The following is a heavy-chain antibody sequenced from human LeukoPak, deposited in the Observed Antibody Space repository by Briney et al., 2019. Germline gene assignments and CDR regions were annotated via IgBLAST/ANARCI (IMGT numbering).Heavy chain of an antibody. CDR1: GFTFSSYA. V-gene: IGHV3-23*01. D-gene: IGHD3-10*01. CDR3: ARGASHGSGSYYPFAFDI. Sequence: GGSLRLSCAASGFTFSSYAMSWVRQAPGKGLEWVSAISGSGGSTYYADSVKGRFTISRHSSKNTLYLQMNSLRAEDTAVYYCARGASHGSGSYYPFAFDIWGQGTMVTVSS. CDR2: ISGSGGST. J-gene: IGHJ3*02.